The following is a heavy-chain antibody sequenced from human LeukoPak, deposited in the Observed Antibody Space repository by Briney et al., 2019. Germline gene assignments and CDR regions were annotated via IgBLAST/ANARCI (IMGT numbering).Heavy chain of an antibody. CDR2: IYPGDSDT. D-gene: IGHD3-22*01. CDR3: ARTILPYYYDSSGSNDAFDI. Sequence: GESLKISCKGSGYSFTKYWIAWVRQMPGNGLELMGIIYPGDSDTRYSPSFQGQVTISADKSISTAYLQWSSLKASDTAMYYCARTILPYYYDSSGSNDAFDIWGQGTMVTVSS. CDR1: GYSFTKYW. V-gene: IGHV5-51*01. J-gene: IGHJ3*02.